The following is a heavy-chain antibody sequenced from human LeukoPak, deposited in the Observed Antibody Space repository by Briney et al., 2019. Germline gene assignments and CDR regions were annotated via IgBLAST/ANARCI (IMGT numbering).Heavy chain of an antibody. CDR3: AQKGGTDH. V-gene: IGHV3-48*02. J-gene: IGHJ4*02. D-gene: IGHD2-15*01. Sequence: QPGGSLRLSCAASGFTFSRFGMNWVRQALGKGLEWISYISSSSSAIYYADSVKGRFTISRDNAKNSLYLRMSSLRDEDTAVYYCAQKGGTDHWGQGTLVTVSS. CDR1: GFTFSRFG. CDR2: ISSSSSAI.